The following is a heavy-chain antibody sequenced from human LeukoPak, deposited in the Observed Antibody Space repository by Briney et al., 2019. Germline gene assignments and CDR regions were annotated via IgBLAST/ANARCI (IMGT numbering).Heavy chain of an antibody. Sequence: ASVKVSCKASGGTFSSYAISWVRQAPGQGLEWMGGIIPIFGTANYAQMFQGRVTITADESTSTAYMELSSLRSEDTAVYYCARVGIAVADGFDYWGQGTLVTVSS. V-gene: IGHV1-69*13. J-gene: IGHJ4*02. CDR3: ARVGIAVADGFDY. CDR1: GGTFSSYA. CDR2: IIPIFGTA. D-gene: IGHD6-19*01.